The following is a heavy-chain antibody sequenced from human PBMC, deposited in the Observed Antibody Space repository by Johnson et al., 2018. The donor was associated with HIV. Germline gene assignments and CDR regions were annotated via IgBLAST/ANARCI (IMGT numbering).Heavy chain of an antibody. V-gene: IGHV3-66*02. J-gene: IGHJ3*02. D-gene: IGHD3-3*01. Sequence: VQLVESGGGVVQPGRSMRLSCAASGFTVSSNYMNWVRQAPGKGLEWVSVIYSGGSTYYADSVKGRFTISRDNLNNTLYLQMNSLRTEDTAVYYCARGRTQFLEGGAFDIWGQGTMVTVSS. CDR3: ARGRTQFLEGGAFDI. CDR2: IYSGGST. CDR1: GFTVSSNY.